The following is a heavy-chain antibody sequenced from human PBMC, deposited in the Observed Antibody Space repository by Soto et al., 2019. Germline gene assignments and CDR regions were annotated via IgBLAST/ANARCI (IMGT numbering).Heavy chain of an antibody. J-gene: IGHJ4*02. CDR1: GGSFSGYS. V-gene: IGHV4-34*01. CDR2: IYDSGTT. D-gene: IGHD3-22*01. Sequence: PSETLSLTCAVYGGSFSGYSWTWIRQPPGKGLEWIGYIYDSGTTYYNPSLKSRVTLSVDTSTNQCSLTLSSMTAADTAVYYCALRSMAVVPEYWGQGTLVTVSS. CDR3: ALRSMAVVPEY.